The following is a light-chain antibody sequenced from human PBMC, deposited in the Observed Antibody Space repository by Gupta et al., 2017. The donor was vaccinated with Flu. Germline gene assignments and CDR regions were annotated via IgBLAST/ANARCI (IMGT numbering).Light chain of an antibody. Sequence: SPATLSVSPGERVTLSCRASESVSSNLDWYQRKPGQPPRLLIYGASKRAAGVPARFSGSGSGTDFTLTSSSRQSEDSAVYDWQHYRHWPLFGQGTKVEIK. J-gene: IGKJ2*01. CDR3: QHYRHWPL. V-gene: IGKV3-15*01. CDR2: GAS. CDR1: ESVSSN.